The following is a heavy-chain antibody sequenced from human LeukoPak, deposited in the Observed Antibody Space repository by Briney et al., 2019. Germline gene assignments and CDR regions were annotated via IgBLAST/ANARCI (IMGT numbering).Heavy chain of an antibody. D-gene: IGHD3-22*01. CDR3: ARDGGYSSDSSVDH. Sequence: GGSLRLSCAASGFTFSDSHMSWIRQAPGKGLEWVSYISRSGSTIYYADSVKGRFTISRDNAKNSLYLQMNSLRAEDTAVYYCARDGGYSSDSSVDHWGQGTQVSVSS. CDR1: GFTFSDSH. J-gene: IGHJ4*02. CDR2: ISRSGSTI. V-gene: IGHV3-11*01.